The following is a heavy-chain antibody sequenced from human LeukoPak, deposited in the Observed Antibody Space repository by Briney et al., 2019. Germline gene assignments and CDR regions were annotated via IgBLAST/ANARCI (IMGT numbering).Heavy chain of an antibody. J-gene: IGHJ4*02. CDR2: IKSKTDGGTT. CDR3: TTVYPPTFGGAPHSDY. D-gene: IGHD3-16*01. CDR1: GFTFSNAW. V-gene: IGHV3-15*01. Sequence: AGGSLRLSCAASGFTFSNAWMSWVRQAPGKGLEWVGRIKSKTDGGTTDYAAPVKGRFTISRDDSKNTLYLQMNSLKTEDTAVYYCTTVYPPTFGGAPHSDYWGQGTLVTVSP.